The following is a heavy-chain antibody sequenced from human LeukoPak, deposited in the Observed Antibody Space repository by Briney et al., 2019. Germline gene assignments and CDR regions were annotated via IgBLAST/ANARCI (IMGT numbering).Heavy chain of an antibody. CDR2: ISGSGGST. D-gene: IGHD3-10*01. J-gene: IGHJ4*02. V-gene: IGHV3-23*01. Sequence: PGGSLRLSCAASGFTFSSYAMSWVRQAPGKGLEWVSAISGSGGSTYYADSVKGRFTISRDNSKNTLYLQMNSLRAEDTAVYYCAKPRHLWELFYYFDYWGQGTLVTVSS. CDR1: GFTFSSYA. CDR3: AKPRHLWELFYYFDY.